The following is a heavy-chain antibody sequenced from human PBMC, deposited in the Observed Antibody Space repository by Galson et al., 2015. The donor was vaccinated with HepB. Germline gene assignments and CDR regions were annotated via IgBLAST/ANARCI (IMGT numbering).Heavy chain of an antibody. V-gene: IGHV3-64*04. Sequence: SLRLSCAASGFTFSSYAMHWVRQAPGKGLEYVSAISSNGGSKYYADSVKGRFTISRDNSKNTLYLQMNSLRAEDTAVYYCARAKGSYYYGSGSPCDYWGQGTLVTVSS. CDR2: ISSNGGSK. CDR3: ARAKGSYYYGSGSPCDY. CDR1: GFTFSSYA. D-gene: IGHD3-10*01. J-gene: IGHJ4*02.